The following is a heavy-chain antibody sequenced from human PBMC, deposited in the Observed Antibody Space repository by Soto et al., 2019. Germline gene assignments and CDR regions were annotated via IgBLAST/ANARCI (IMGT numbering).Heavy chain of an antibody. CDR1: GGAISRGDYY. Sequence: LSLTCTVSGGAISRGDYYWIWIRQPPGKGLEWIGYIYYSGSTNYNPSLKSRVSISIDTSKNQFSLKLTSVTAADTAVYYCARDLVLTATDPGYGMDVWGQGTTVTVSS. D-gene: IGHD6-13*01. V-gene: IGHV4-61*08. CDR2: IYYSGST. CDR3: ARDLVLTATDPGYGMDV. J-gene: IGHJ6*02.